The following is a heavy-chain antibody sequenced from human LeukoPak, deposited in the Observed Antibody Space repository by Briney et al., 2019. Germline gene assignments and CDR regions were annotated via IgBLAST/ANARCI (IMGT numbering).Heavy chain of an antibody. V-gene: IGHV1-69*01. J-gene: IGHJ3*02. Sequence: SVKVSCKASGGTFSSYAISWVRQAPGQGLEWMGGIIPIFGTANYAQKFQGRVTITADESTSTAYMELSSLRSEDTAVYYCARVCSGGSCYLRDAFDIWGQGTMATVSS. CDR3: ARVCSGGSCYLRDAFDI. D-gene: IGHD2-15*01. CDR2: IIPIFGTA. CDR1: GGTFSSYA.